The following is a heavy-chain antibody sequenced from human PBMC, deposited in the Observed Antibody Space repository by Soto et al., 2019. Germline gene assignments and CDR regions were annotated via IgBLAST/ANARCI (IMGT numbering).Heavy chain of an antibody. CDR3: ARDSRPGYSYGYAY. CDR2: ISAYNGNT. Sequence: ASVKVSCKASGYTFTSYAMHWVRQAPGQRLEWMGWISAYNGNTNYAQKLQGRVTMTTDTSTSTAYMELRSLRSDDAAVYYCARDSRPGYSYGYAYWGQGTLVTVSS. V-gene: IGHV1-18*01. J-gene: IGHJ4*02. CDR1: GYTFTSYA. D-gene: IGHD5-18*01.